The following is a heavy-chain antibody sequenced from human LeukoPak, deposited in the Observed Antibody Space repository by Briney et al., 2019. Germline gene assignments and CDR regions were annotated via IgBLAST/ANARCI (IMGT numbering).Heavy chain of an antibody. CDR3: ARDLSQQLDYYDSSGYPGPFDI. D-gene: IGHD3-22*01. J-gene: IGHJ3*02. V-gene: IGHV4-39*07. CDR2: IYYSGST. CDR1: GGSISSSSYC. Sequence: PSETLSLTCTVSGGSISSSSYCWGWIRQPPGKGLEWIGSIYYSGSTYYNPSLKSRVTISVDTSKNQFSLKLSSVTAADTAVYYRARDLSQQLDYYDSSGYPGPFDIWGQGTMVTVSS.